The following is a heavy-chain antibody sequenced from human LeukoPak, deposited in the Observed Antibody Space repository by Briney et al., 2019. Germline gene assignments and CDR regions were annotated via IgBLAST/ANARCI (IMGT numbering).Heavy chain of an antibody. Sequence: GRSLRPSCTTSGFTFGDYGMSWVRQAPGKGLEWLGLIRSNTYGVTTDYAASVKGRFTISRDDSKSIAYLQMNSLKPEDTAVYYCTRDDAISSPYYFDYWGQGTLVTVSS. J-gene: IGHJ4*02. CDR1: GFTFGDYG. CDR2: IRSNTYGVTT. D-gene: IGHD3-3*01. CDR3: TRDDAISSPYYFDY. V-gene: IGHV3-49*04.